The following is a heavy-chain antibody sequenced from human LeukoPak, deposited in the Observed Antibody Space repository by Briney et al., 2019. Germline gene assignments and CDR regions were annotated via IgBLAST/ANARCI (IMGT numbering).Heavy chain of an antibody. CDR3: ARVPSGRRTYYYDSSGYQFDY. CDR1: GYTFTSYG. J-gene: IGHJ4*02. V-gene: IGHV1-18*01. D-gene: IGHD3-22*01. CDR2: ISAYNGNT. Sequence: ASVKVSCKASGYTFTSYGISWVRQAPGQGLEWMGWISAYNGNTNYAQKFQGRDTMTTDTSTSTAYMELRSLRSDDTAVYYCARVPSGRRTYYYDSSGYQFDYWGQGTLVAVSS.